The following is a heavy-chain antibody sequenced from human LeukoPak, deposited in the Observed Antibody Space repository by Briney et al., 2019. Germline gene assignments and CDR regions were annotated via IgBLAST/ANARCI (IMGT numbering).Heavy chain of an antibody. V-gene: IGHV4-59*08. D-gene: IGHD2-15*01. CDR2: IYYSGST. J-gene: IGHJ5*02. CDR1: GGSISSYY. Sequence: SETLSLTCTVSGGSISSYYWSWLRQPPGKGLEWIGYIYYSGSTNYNPSLKSRVTISVDTSKNQFSLKLSSVTAADTAVYYCARRGGVATWFDPWGQGTLVTVSS. CDR3: ARRGGVATWFDP.